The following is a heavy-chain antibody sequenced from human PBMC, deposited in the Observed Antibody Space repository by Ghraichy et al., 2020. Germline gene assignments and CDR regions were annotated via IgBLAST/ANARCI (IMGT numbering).Heavy chain of an antibody. V-gene: IGHV3-30*18. D-gene: IGHD2-21*02. Sequence: GGSLRLSCAASGFTFSSYGMYWVRQAPGKGLECVADISYDGSNKYYVDSVKGRFTISRDNSKNTLYLEVNSLRTEDTAVYYCAKGPYCSDGACYSSELDWGQGILVTVSS. CDR3: AKGPYCSDGACYSSELD. J-gene: IGHJ4*02. CDR2: ISYDGSNK. CDR1: GFTFSSYG.